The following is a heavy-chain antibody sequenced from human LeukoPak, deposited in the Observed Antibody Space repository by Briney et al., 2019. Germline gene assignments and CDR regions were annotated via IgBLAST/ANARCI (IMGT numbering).Heavy chain of an antibody. D-gene: IGHD3-22*01. J-gene: IGHJ4*02. CDR2: MYLSGTT. V-gene: IGHV4-4*02. Sequence: SETLSLTCTVSGDSINSLDLWSWVRQPPGKGLEWIGEMYLSGTTHSNPSVKSRVTISIDKSKNQFFLNLSSVTAADTAVYYCAGLVGRYSSGLYYYYFDYWGQGPWSPSPQ. CDR3: AGLVGRYSSGLYYYYFDY. CDR1: GDSINSLDL.